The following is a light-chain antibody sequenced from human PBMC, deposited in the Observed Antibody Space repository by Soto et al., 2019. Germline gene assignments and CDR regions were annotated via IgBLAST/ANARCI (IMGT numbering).Light chain of an antibody. J-gene: IGLJ2*01. V-gene: IGLV1-47*02. CDR1: SSNIGSNF. CDR3: AAWDDSLSGVI. CDR2: SNN. Sequence: QSVLTQPPSASGTPGQRVTISCSGSSSNIGSNFVYWYHQLPGTAPKLLIHSNNQRPSGVPDRFSGSKSGTSASLAISGLRSEDEADYYCAAWDDSLSGVIFGGGTQLTVL.